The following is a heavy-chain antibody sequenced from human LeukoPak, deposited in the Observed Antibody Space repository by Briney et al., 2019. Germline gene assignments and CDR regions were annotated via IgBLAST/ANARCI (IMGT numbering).Heavy chain of an antibody. V-gene: IGHV3-13*01. CDR2: IGTAGDT. J-gene: IGHJ4*02. CDR3: ARAVAGVVFDY. CDR1: GFTFSSYD. Sequence: GGSLRLSCAASGFTFSSYDMHWVRQATGKGLEWVSAIGTAGDTYYPGSVKGRFTISRENAKTSLYLQMNSLRAGDTAVYYCARAVAGVVFDYWGQGTLVTVSS. D-gene: IGHD6-19*01.